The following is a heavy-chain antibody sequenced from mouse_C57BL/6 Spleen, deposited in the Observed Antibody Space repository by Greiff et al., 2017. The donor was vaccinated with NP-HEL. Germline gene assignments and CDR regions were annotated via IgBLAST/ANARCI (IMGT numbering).Heavy chain of an antibody. V-gene: IGHV1-75*01. J-gene: IGHJ4*01. CDR2: IFPGSGST. D-gene: IGHD2-12*01. CDR3: ARSPAYYSPPMDY. CDR1: VYTFTDYY. Sequence: QVQLQQSGPELVKPGASVKISCKASVYTFTDYYINWVKQRPGQGLAWIGWIFPGSGSTYYNEKFKGKATLTVDKSSSTAYMLLSSLTTEDSAVYFCARSPAYYSPPMDYWGQGTSVTVSS.